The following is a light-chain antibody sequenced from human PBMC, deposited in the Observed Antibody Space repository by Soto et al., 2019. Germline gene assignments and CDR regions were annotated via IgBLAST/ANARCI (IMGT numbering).Light chain of an antibody. CDR1: QTLNDW. Sequence: DIQMTQSPSTLSASVGDRVTITCRASQTLNDWLAWYQHKPGQGPKPLIYATSKLETGVPPRFSGSGSGTEFTLTINGLHPDDSATYFCPQYKYYWTFGQGTKVEVK. CDR3: PQYKYYWT. J-gene: IGKJ1*01. V-gene: IGKV1-5*03. CDR2: ATS.